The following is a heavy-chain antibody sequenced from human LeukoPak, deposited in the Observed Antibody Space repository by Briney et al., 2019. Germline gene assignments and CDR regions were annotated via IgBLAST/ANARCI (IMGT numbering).Heavy chain of an antibody. CDR1: GFSFTNAW. V-gene: IGHV3-15*01. CDR3: ATDRRPAALFDY. CDR2: ITDGGTT. J-gene: IGHJ4*02. Sequence: GGSLRLSCEASGFSFTNAWMSWVRQAPGKGLEWVGRITDGGTTDYAAPVKGRFTISRDDSKNTLYLQMNSLKTEDTAVYYCATDRRPAALFDYWGQGTLVTVSS. D-gene: IGHD2-2*01.